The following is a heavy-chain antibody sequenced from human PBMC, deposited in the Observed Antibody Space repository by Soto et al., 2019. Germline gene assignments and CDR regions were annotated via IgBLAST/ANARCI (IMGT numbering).Heavy chain of an antibody. Sequence: PGGSLRLSCATSGFTFSTYGMTWVRQAPGKGLEWVSSLSGGDGTTYYADSVKGRFTISRDNSKNTLYLQMNSLRAEDSALYYCVKRRCYDSSAWDIWGQGTMVTVSS. CDR2: LSGGDGTT. CDR3: VKRRCYDSSAWDI. CDR1: GFTFSTYG. D-gene: IGHD3-22*01. J-gene: IGHJ3*02. V-gene: IGHV3-23*01.